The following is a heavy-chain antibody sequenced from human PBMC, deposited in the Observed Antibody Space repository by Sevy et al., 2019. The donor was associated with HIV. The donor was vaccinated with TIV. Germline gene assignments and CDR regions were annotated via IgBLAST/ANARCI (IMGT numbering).Heavy chain of an antibody. V-gene: IGHV3-15*01. CDR1: GFTFSNAW. D-gene: IGHD6-19*01. CDR2: IKSKTDGETT. CDR3: ATGIVGAVAGSAVVFDY. Sequence: GESLKISCAASGFTFSNAWMIWVRQAPGKGLEWVGRIKSKTDGETTDYAAPVKGRFTISRADSKNTLYLQMNSLKSEDTAVYYCATGIVGAVAGSAVVFDYWGQGTLVTVSS. J-gene: IGHJ4*02.